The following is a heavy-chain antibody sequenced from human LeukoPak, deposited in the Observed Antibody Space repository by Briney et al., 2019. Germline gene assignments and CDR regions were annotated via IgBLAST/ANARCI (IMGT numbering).Heavy chain of an antibody. J-gene: IGHJ6*02. CDR2: INHSGST. CDR1: GGSFSGYY. V-gene: IGHV4-34*01. CDR3: ARGLRYYYGMDV. Sequence: SETLSLTCAVYGGSFSGYYWSWIRQPPGKGLEWIGEINHSGSTNYNPSLKSRVIISVDTSKNQFSLKLSSVTAADTAVYYCARGLRYYYGMDVWGQGTTVTVSS.